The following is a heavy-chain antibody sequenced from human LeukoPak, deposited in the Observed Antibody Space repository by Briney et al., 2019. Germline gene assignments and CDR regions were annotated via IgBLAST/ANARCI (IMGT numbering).Heavy chain of an antibody. D-gene: IGHD6-13*01. Sequence: PSETLSLTCSVSDVSISSSYWSWIRQPPGKGLEWIGYISYTGSTHYNPSLKSRLTISVDKAKNQFSLKVRSVTAADTAVYYCARKEGGQLVNTRRWFDPWGQGTLVTVSS. J-gene: IGHJ5*02. CDR3: ARKEGGQLVNTRRWFDP. CDR1: DVSISSSY. V-gene: IGHV4-59*12. CDR2: ISYTGST.